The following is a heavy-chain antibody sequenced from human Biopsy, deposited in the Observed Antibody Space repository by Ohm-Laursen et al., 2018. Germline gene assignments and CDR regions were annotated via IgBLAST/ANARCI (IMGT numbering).Heavy chain of an antibody. CDR1: GFTFSDYY. J-gene: IGHJ4*02. V-gene: IGHV3-53*01. D-gene: IGHD4-17*01. CDR2: IDSSAAST. Sequence: SLRLSCAASGFTFSDYYMNWVRQAPGKGLDWVSSIDSSAASTFYADSVKGRFTNSRDNSKNTLFLQMNSLRAADTAIYYCASDLNGDPSAFDYWGQGTPVTVSS. CDR3: ASDLNGDPSAFDY.